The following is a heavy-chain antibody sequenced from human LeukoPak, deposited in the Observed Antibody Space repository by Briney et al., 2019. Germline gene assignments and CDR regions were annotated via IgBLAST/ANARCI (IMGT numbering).Heavy chain of an antibody. CDR2: IYYSGST. Sequence: PSETLSLTCSVSGDSISTSSSYWGWIRQPPGKGLEWIGSIYYSGSTYYNTSLKSRVTISVDTSKSQFSLKLSSVTAADTAVYYCARGLVVVVAATPATSFDPWGQGTLVTVSS. J-gene: IGHJ5*02. V-gene: IGHV4-39*07. CDR1: GDSISTSSSY. D-gene: IGHD2-15*01. CDR3: ARGLVVVVAATPATSFDP.